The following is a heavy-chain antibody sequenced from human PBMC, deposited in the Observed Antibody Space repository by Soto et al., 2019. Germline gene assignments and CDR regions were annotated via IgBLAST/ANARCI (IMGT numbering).Heavy chain of an antibody. V-gene: IGHV1-69*12. CDR1: GGTFSSYA. CDR2: IIPIFGTA. CDR3: ARDSRLRFLEWLSPGYYGMDV. D-gene: IGHD3-3*01. Sequence: QVQLVQSGAEVKKPGSSVKVSCKASGGTFSSYAISWVRQAPGQGLEWMGGIIPIFGTANYAQKFQGRVTITADESTSTAYMELSSLRSEDTAVYYCARDSRLRFLEWLSPGYYGMDVWGQGTTVTVSS. J-gene: IGHJ6*02.